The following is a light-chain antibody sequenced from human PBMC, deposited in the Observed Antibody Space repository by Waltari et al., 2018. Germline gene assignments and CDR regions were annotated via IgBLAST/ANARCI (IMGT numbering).Light chain of an antibody. Sequence: DIVMTQSPDSPAASLGGRGTIHSKSRPSVLYSSNNKNYLAWYQQKQGPPPKLLIYGASTGQSGVPDRFSGSGSGTDFTLTISSWQAEDEAVYDCQQHHSPPLTFGGGTKVGIK. J-gene: IGKJ4*01. CDR2: GAS. V-gene: IGKV4-1*01. CDR3: QQHHSPPLT. CDR1: PSVLYSSNNKNY.